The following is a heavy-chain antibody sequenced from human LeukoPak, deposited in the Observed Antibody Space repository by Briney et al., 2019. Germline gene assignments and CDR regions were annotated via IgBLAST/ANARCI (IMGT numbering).Heavy chain of an antibody. D-gene: IGHD5-18*01. CDR3: ARGAAMVNPAYYYYYMDV. Sequence: GASVKVSCKASGYTFTGYYMHWVRQAPGQGLEWMGWINPDSGGTKYAQKFQGRVTMTRDTSIRTAYMQLSRLSSDDTAVYYCARGAAMVNPAYYYYYMDVWGKGTTVTVSS. CDR2: INPDSGGT. V-gene: IGHV1-2*02. CDR1: GYTFTGYY. J-gene: IGHJ6*03.